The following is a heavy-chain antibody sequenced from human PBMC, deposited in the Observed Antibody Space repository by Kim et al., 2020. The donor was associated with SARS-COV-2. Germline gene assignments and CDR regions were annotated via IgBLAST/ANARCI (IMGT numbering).Heavy chain of an antibody. J-gene: IGHJ3*02. Sequence: SETLSLTCAVSGGSISSSNWWSWVRQPPGKGLEWIGEIYHSGSTNYNPSLKSRVTISVDKSKNQFSLKLSSVTAADTAVYYCARAPYDSSGYYLFRTPDGAFDIWGQGTMVTVSS. CDR3: ARAPYDSSGYYLFRTPDGAFDI. D-gene: IGHD3-22*01. V-gene: IGHV4-4*02. CDR1: GGSISSSNW. CDR2: IYHSGST.